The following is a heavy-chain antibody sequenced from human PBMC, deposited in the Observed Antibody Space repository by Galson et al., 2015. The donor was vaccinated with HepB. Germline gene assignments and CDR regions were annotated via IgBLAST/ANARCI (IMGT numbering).Heavy chain of an antibody. V-gene: IGHV3-30*18. J-gene: IGHJ4*02. D-gene: IGHD2-2*02. CDR2: ISYDGSNK. Sequence: SLRLSCAASGFTFSSYGMHWVRQAPGKGLEWVAVISYDGSNKYYADSVKGRFTISRDNSKNTLYLQMNSLRAEDTAVYYCAKDEGIAPFVVVPAAIDYWGQETLVTVSS. CDR1: GFTFSSYG. CDR3: AKDEGIAPFVVVPAAIDY.